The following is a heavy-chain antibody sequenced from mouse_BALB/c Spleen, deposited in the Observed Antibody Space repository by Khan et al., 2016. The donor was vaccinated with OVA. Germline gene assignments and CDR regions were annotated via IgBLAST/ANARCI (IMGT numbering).Heavy chain of an antibody. CDR3: ARQNYYDYAWDY. CDR1: GYSITSNYA. CDR2: ISNSGST. Sequence: EVQLQESGPGLVKPSQSLSLTCTVTGYSITSNYAWSWIRQFQGNKLEWMGYISNSGSTNYNPSHKSRVSVTRERYENKSILQLNSENTEDTSTYYCARQNYYDYAWDYLGQGTSVTVSS. D-gene: IGHD1-1*01. J-gene: IGHJ4*01. V-gene: IGHV3-2*02.